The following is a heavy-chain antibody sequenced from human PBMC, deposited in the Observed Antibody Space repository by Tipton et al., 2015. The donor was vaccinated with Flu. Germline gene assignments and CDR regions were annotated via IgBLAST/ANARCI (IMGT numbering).Heavy chain of an antibody. V-gene: IGHV1-69*06. Sequence: QVQLVQSGAEVKKPGSSVKVSCKASGGTFSNYAISWVRQAPGRGLEWMGGFIPIFEAANYAPNFQDRLTITADKSTSIAFMELSNVRSEDTAVYYCAGGVPSTTCYTCYYYAMDVWGQGTTVTVSS. CDR2: FIPIFEAA. D-gene: IGHD2-2*02. J-gene: IGHJ6*02. CDR3: AGGVPSTTCYTCYYYAMDV. CDR1: GGTFSNYA.